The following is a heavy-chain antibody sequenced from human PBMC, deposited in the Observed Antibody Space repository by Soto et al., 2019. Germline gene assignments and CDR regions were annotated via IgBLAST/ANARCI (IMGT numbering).Heavy chain of an antibody. CDR1: GYTFTSYA. CDR2: INAGNGNT. CDR3: AREGRYGDYVDY. J-gene: IGHJ4*02. Sequence: QVQLVQSGAEVKKPGASVKVSCKASGYTFTSYAVHWVRQAPGQRLEWMGWINAGNGNTKYSQKFQGRVTITRDTSASTAYMELSSLRSEDTALYYCAREGRYGDYVDYWGQGTLVTVSS. D-gene: IGHD4-17*01. V-gene: IGHV1-3*01.